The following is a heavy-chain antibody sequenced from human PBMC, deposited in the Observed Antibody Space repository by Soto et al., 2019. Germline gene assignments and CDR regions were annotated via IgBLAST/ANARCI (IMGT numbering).Heavy chain of an antibody. Sequence: SETLSLTCTVSGGSISSSSYYWGWIRQPPGKGLEWIGYIYDSGFTYYNPSLKSRVTISVDRSKNQFSLKLSSVTAADTAVYYCARAHYGDFGYGMDVWGQGTTVTVSS. V-gene: IGHV4-39*07. CDR3: ARAHYGDFGYGMDV. CDR2: IYDSGFT. CDR1: GGSISSSSYY. J-gene: IGHJ6*02. D-gene: IGHD4-17*01.